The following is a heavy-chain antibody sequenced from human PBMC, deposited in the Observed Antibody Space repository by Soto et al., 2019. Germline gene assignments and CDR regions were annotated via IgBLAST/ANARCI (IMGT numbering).Heavy chain of an antibody. Sequence: ASVKVSCKVSGYTLTELSMHWVRQAPGKGLEWMGGFDPEDGETIYAQKFQGRVTITEDTSTDTAYMELSSLRSEDTAVYYCATERLTMVRGVNPSTFDYWGQGTLVTVSS. CDR1: GYTLTELS. J-gene: IGHJ4*02. V-gene: IGHV1-24*01. CDR2: FDPEDGET. CDR3: ATERLTMVRGVNPSTFDY. D-gene: IGHD3-10*01.